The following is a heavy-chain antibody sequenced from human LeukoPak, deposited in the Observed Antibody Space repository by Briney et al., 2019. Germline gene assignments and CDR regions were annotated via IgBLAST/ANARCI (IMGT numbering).Heavy chain of an antibody. J-gene: IGHJ6*03. Sequence: GGSLRLSCAASGFTFDDYGMSWVRKAPGKGLEWVSGINWNGGSTGYADSVKGRFTISRDNAKNSLYLQMNSLRAEDTALYYCARAPGYCSGGSCSSHYYYYYMDVWGKGTTVTISS. CDR3: ARAPGYCSGGSCSSHYYYYYMDV. CDR2: INWNGGST. CDR1: GFTFDDYG. V-gene: IGHV3-20*04. D-gene: IGHD2-15*01.